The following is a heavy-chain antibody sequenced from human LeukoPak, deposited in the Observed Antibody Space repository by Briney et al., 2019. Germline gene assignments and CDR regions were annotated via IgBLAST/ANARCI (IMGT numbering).Heavy chain of an antibody. V-gene: IGHV4-61*08. CDR3: ARGGSSYDLPFDY. Sequence: SETLSLTCTVSGGSISSGGYYWSWIRQPPGKGLEWIGYIYYSGSTNYSPSLKSRVTISIDTSKNQFSLKLSSVTAADTAMYFCARGGSSYDLPFDYWGQGTLVTVSS. J-gene: IGHJ4*02. CDR2: IYYSGST. D-gene: IGHD3/OR15-3a*01. CDR1: GGSISSGGYY.